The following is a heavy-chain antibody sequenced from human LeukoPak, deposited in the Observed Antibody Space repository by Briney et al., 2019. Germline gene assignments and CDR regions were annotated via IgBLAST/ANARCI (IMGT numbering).Heavy chain of an antibody. CDR2: IYYSGST. V-gene: IGHV4-34*09. CDR1: GGSFSGYY. D-gene: IGHD3-3*01. Sequence: SETLSLTCAVYGGSFSGYYWSWIRQPPGKGLEWIGYIYYSGSTYYNPSLKSRVTISVDTSKNQFSLKLSSVTAADTAVYYCASQPILNYDFWSGYLVPDYWGQGTLVTVSS. CDR3: ASQPILNYDFWSGYLVPDY. J-gene: IGHJ4*02.